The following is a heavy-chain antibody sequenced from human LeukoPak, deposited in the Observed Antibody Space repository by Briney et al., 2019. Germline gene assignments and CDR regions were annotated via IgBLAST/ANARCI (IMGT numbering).Heavy chain of an antibody. CDR1: GFTFSNYG. D-gene: IGHD2-2*01. CDR3: ARHIWKGSCRSTSCSSLDY. J-gene: IGHJ4*02. V-gene: IGHV3-33*01. Sequence: GGSLRLSCSAAGFTFSNYGMEWVRQAPGKGLEWVALIWNDGNNKHYADSVKGRFSISRDNSKNTLYLQMNSLRAEDTAVYYCARHIWKGSCRSTSCSSLDYWGQGTLVTVSS. CDR2: IWNDGNNK.